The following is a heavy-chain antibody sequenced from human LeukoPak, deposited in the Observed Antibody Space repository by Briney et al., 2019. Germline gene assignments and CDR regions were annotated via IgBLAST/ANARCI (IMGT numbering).Heavy chain of an antibody. CDR3: AKDVGGGGSLGHAFDI. CDR1: GFTFSNYP. Sequence: GGSLRLSCAAAGFTFSNYPMNWVRQAPGKGLEWVSYISSTSSTIYYADSVKGRFTISRDNAKNSLYLQMNSLRAEDTALYYCAKDVGGGGSLGHAFDIWGQGTMVTVSS. V-gene: IGHV3-48*04. D-gene: IGHD1-26*01. CDR2: ISSTSSTI. J-gene: IGHJ3*02.